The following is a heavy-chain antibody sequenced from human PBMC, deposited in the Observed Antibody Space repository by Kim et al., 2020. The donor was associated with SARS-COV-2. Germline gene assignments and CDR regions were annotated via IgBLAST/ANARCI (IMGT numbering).Heavy chain of an antibody. Sequence: GGSLRLSCAASGFTFSTYGMHWVRQAPGKGLEWVAGITYDGSNTYYADSVKGRFTISRDNSKNTLYLQMNSLRVEDTAVYYCAKSISGSYFGYDYWGQGTLVTVSP. CDR2: ITYDGSNT. J-gene: IGHJ4*02. CDR3: AKSISGSYFGYDY. CDR1: GFTFSTYG. V-gene: IGHV3-30*18. D-gene: IGHD1-26*01.